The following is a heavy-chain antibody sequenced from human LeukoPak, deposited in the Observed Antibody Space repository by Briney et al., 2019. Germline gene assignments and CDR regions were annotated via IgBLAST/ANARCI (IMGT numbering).Heavy chain of an antibody. CDR3: AKGLRLLDS. D-gene: IGHD3-16*01. V-gene: IGHV3-23*01. J-gene: IGHJ4*02. CDR2: ISGFDPGT. Sequence: TGGSLRLSCAASGFTFNTYSMNWVRQAPGKGLEWVSTISGFDPGTYYADSVGGRFTISRDNSKNTLFLRMNSLRAEDTAVYFCAKGLRLLDSWGQGTLVTVSS. CDR1: GFTFNTYS.